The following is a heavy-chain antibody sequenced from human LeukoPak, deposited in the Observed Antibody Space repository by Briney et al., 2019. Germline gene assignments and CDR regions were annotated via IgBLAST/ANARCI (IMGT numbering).Heavy chain of an antibody. V-gene: IGHV1-69*13. J-gene: IGHJ6*02. CDR3: ARDGRAVASGLMDV. CDR2: IIPIFGTA. Sequence: ASVTVSCKASGGTFSSYAISWVRQAPGQGLEWMGGIIPIFGTANYAQKFQGRVTITADESTSTAYMELSSLRSEDTAVYYCARDGRAVASGLMDVWGQGTTVTVSS. D-gene: IGHD6-19*01. CDR1: GGTFSSYA.